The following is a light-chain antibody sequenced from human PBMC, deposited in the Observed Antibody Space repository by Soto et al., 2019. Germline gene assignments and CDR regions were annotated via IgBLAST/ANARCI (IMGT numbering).Light chain of an antibody. CDR2: DAS. V-gene: IGKV1-5*01. CDR3: QQYSSYSAWT. Sequence: GDRVTITCRASQRINKWLAWHQQKPGKAPKLLIYDASSLQSGVPPRFSGSGSGTEFTLTIRGLQPDGIAAYYCQQYSSYSAWTFGEGTKVDIK. CDR1: QRINKW. J-gene: IGKJ1*01.